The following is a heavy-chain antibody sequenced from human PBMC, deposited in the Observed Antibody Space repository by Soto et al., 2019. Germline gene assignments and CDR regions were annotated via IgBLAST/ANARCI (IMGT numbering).Heavy chain of an antibody. V-gene: IGHV4-59*01. J-gene: IGHJ6*04. D-gene: IGHD6-25*01. Sequence: TSETLSLTYTVSGGSISSYYWSWIRQPPGKGLEWIGYIYYSGSTNYNPSLKSRVTISVDTSKNQFSLKLSFVTAADPAVFYCARKGVSSSGNYYKVRDVGGKGTTVPSPQ. CDR2: IYYSGST. CDR3: ARKGVSSSGNYYKVRDV. CDR1: GGSISSYY.